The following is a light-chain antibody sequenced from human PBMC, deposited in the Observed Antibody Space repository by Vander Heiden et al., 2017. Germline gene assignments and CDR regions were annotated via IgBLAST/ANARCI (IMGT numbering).Light chain of an antibody. CDR2: WAS. J-gene: IGKJ2*01. CDR3: QQYYSIPYT. V-gene: IGKV4-1*01. CDR1: RSVLYSSNNKNF. Sequence: DIVMTQSPDSLAGSLGERVTINCKSSRSVLYSSNNKNFLTWYQQKPGQPPKLLIYWASIRESGVPDRFSGSGSGTDFTLTISSLQAEDVAVYYCQQYYSIPYTFGQGTKLEIK.